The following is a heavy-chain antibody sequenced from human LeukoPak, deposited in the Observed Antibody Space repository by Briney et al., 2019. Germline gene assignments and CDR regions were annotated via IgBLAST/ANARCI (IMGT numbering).Heavy chain of an antibody. V-gene: IGHV3-7*01. CDR3: VRGGWELDY. Sequence: GGSLRLSCATSGFSIKNYWMAWVRQAPGKGLEWVAHIKEDGTQTYYADSVKGRFTISKADAQNSLYLQIDSLRAEDTAVYYCVRGGWELDYWGQGTLVTVSS. CDR2: IKEDGTQT. J-gene: IGHJ4*02. D-gene: IGHD4-23*01. CDR1: GFSIKNYW.